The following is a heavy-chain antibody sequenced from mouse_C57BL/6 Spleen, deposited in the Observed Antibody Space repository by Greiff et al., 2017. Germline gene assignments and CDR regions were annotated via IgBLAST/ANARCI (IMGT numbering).Heavy chain of an antibody. Sequence: EVKLVESGGGLVKPGGSLKLSCAASGFPFSSYAMSWVRQTPETRLAWVATISDGGSYTYYHDNVKGRFTISRDNAKNNRYLQMSHLKSEDTAMYYCASDSFLYEGARDYWGQGTSVTVSS. J-gene: IGHJ4*01. CDR2: ISDGGSYT. V-gene: IGHV5-4*03. CDR1: GFPFSSYA. D-gene: IGHD2-3*01. CDR3: ASDSFLYEGARDY.